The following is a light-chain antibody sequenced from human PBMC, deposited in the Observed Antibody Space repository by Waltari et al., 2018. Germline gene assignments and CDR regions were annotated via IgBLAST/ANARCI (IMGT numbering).Light chain of an antibody. CDR3: QVWDSSTVV. CDR2: RDS. CDR1: NLGSKN. Sequence: SYELTQPPSVSVALGQTARITCGGNNLGSKNGHWYQQKPGQAPVLVIYRDSNRPSGIPERFSGSNSGNTATLTISRAQAGDEADYYCQVWDSSTVVFGGGTKLTVL. V-gene: IGLV3-9*01. J-gene: IGLJ2*01.